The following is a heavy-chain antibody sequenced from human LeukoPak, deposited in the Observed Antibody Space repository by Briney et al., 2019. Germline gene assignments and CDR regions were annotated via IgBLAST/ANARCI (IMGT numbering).Heavy chain of an antibody. V-gene: IGHV1-2*04. CDR2: INPNSGGT. J-gene: IGHJ5*02. D-gene: IGHD3-10*01. CDR1: GYTFTGYY. Sequence: ASVTVSCKASGYTFTGYYMHWVRQAPGQGLEWMGWINPNSGGTNYAQKFQGWVTMTWDTSISTAYVELSRLRSDDTAVYYCARGNAPNWFDPWGQGTLVTVSS. CDR3: ARGNAPNWFDP.